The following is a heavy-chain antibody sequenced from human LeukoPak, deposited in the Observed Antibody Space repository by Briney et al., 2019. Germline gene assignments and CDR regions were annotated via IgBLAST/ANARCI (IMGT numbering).Heavy chain of an antibody. Sequence: GGSLRLSCAASGFTFSSYNMNWVRQAPGKGLEWVSSISSSSSYIYYVDSVKGRFTISRDNAKNSLYLQMNSLRAEDAAVYYCARDIEQLATTFDYWGQGTLVTVSS. V-gene: IGHV3-21*01. CDR1: GFTFSSYN. CDR2: ISSSSSYI. D-gene: IGHD6-13*01. J-gene: IGHJ4*02. CDR3: ARDIEQLATTFDY.